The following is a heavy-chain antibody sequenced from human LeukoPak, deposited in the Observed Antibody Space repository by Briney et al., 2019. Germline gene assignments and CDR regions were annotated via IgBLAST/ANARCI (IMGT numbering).Heavy chain of an antibody. D-gene: IGHD3-16*01. CDR3: AKSVETYTNDHYFDF. Sequence: PGGSLRLSCAASGITLSPYAMTWVRQAPGKGLEWVSSISGSDSITYYADSVKGRFTISRDSSKNTLYLQMNGLRAEDTAVYYCAKSVETYTNDHYFDFWGQGTLVTVSS. J-gene: IGHJ4*02. CDR1: GITLSPYA. CDR2: ISGSDSIT. V-gene: IGHV3-23*01.